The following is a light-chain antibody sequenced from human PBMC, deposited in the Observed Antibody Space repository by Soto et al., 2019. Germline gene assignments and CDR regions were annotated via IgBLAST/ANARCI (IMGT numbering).Light chain of an antibody. CDR3: SSYTSSSTYV. J-gene: IGLJ1*01. CDR2: EVS. V-gene: IGLV2-18*02. CDR1: SSDVGNYSR. Sequence: QSALTQPPSVSGSPGQSVTISCTGTSSDVGNYSRVSWYQQPPGTAPKVIIYEVSNRPSGVPDRFSGSKSGNTASLTISGLQAEDEADYYCSSYTSSSTYVFGTGTKLTVL.